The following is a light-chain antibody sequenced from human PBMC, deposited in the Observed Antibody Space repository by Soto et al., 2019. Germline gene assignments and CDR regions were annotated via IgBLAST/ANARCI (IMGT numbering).Light chain of an antibody. J-gene: IGKJ1*01. CDR2: KAS. Sequence: SWLAWYQQKPGKAPKLLIYKASSLESGVPSRFSGSGSGTEFTLTISSLQPDDFATYYCQQYNSYRTFGQGTKVDIK. V-gene: IGKV1-5*03. CDR1: SW. CDR3: QQYNSYRT.